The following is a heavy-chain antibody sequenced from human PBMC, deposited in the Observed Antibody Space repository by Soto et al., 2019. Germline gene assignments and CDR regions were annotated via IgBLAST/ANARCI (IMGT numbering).Heavy chain of an antibody. D-gene: IGHD3-10*01. CDR2: IKYDGSAT. Sequence: EVQLVESGGGLVQPGGSLRLSCAVSGFDFSSDWMHWVRQAPGKGLVWVSRIKYDGSATNYADSVKGRFTISRDNAKNTLFLQMNNLRAEDTAVYYCARGRRGVYDFDYWGQGTLVTVSS. V-gene: IGHV3-74*01. CDR1: GFDFSSDW. J-gene: IGHJ4*02. CDR3: ARGRRGVYDFDY.